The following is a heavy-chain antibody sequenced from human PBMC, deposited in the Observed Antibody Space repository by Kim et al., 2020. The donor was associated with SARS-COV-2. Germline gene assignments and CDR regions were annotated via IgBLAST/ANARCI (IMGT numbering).Heavy chain of an antibody. Sequence: SETLSLTCTVSGGSISSGDYYWSWIRQPPGKGLEWIGYIYYSGSTYYNPSLKSRVTISVDTSKNQFSLKLSSVTAADTAVYYCARDRRDSSGHNWFDPWGQGTLVTVSS. CDR3: ARDRRDSSGHNWFDP. D-gene: IGHD3-22*01. CDR2: IYYSGST. CDR1: GGSISSGDYY. V-gene: IGHV4-30-4*01. J-gene: IGHJ5*02.